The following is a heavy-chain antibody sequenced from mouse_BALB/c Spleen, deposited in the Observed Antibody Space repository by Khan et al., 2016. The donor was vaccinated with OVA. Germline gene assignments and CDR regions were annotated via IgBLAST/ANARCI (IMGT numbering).Heavy chain of an antibody. V-gene: IGHV5-6*01. CDR3: ARLAYYYNSEGFAY. CDR1: GFTFSTYG. D-gene: IGHD1-1*01. J-gene: IGHJ3*01. CDR2: ISSGGTYT. Sequence: EVELVESGGDLVKPGGSLKLSCAASGFTFSTYGMSWVRQTPDRGLEWVATISSGGTYTFYPDNVKGRFTISRDNANNTLYLQMRSLKSADTAMYYCARLAYYYNSEGFAYWGQGTLVTVSA.